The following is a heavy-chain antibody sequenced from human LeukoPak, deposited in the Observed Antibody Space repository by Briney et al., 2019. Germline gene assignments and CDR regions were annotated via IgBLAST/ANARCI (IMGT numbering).Heavy chain of an antibody. CDR3: ARHVSTIGESFFDY. CDR2: IYYSGST. CDR1: GGSISSSSYY. V-gene: IGHV4-39*01. J-gene: IGHJ4*02. Sequence: PSETQSLTCTVSGGSISSSSYYWGWIRQPPGKGLEWIGSIYYSGSTYYNPSLKSRVTISVDTSKNQFSLKLSSVTAADTAVYYCARHVSTIGESFFDYWGQGTLVTVSS. D-gene: IGHD2/OR15-2a*01.